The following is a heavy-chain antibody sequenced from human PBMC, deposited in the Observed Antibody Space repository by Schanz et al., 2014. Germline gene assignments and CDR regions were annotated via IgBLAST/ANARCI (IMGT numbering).Heavy chain of an antibody. D-gene: IGHD3-10*01. V-gene: IGHV4-34*01. CDR1: GGSSSDCY. CDR3: ELITLDRGVRNDY. CDR2: INHSGGT. Sequence: QVQLQQWGAGLLKASETLSLTCAVYGGSSSDCYWSWIRQPPGKGLEWIGEINHSGGTNYNPSLKSRFPMSVDTSKNQFSLILTSVTAADTAVYYCELITLDRGVRNDYWGQGTLVSVSS. J-gene: IGHJ4*02.